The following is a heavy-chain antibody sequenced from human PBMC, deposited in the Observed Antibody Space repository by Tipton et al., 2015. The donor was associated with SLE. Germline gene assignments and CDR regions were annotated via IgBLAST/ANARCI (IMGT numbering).Heavy chain of an antibody. CDR1: GYTFTSYG. CDR2: ISAYNGNT. V-gene: IGHV1-18*01. Sequence: QVQLVQSGAEVKKPGASVKVSCKASGYTFTSYGISWVRQAPGQGLEWMGWISAYNGNTNYAQKLQGRVTMTTDTSTSTAYMELRSLRSDDTPVYYCARTMSSYYHDSGGYYPDYYYYGMDVWGQGTTVTVSS. CDR3: ARTMSSYYHDSGGYYPDYYYYGMDV. J-gene: IGHJ6*02. D-gene: IGHD3-22*01.